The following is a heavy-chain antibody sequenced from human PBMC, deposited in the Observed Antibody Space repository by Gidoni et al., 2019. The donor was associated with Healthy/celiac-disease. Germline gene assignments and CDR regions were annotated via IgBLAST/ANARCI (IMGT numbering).Heavy chain of an antibody. D-gene: IGHD3-10*01. CDR1: GFTFRSYA. J-gene: IGHJ6*02. CDR3: AKVTMVRGVPTNYYYYGMDV. Sequence: EVQLLESGGGLVQPGGSLRLSCAASGFTFRSYAMSWVRQAPGKGLGWVSAISGSGGSTYYADSVKGRFTISRDNSKNTLYLQMNSLRAEDTAVYYCAKVTMVRGVPTNYYYYGMDVWGQGTTVTVSS. V-gene: IGHV3-23*01. CDR2: ISGSGGST.